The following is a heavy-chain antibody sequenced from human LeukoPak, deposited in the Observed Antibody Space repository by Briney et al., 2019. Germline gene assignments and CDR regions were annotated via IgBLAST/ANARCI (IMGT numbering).Heavy chain of an antibody. J-gene: IGHJ5*02. CDR3: ARGGVGATTRWFDP. Sequence: RGSLRLSCAASGFTFSSYSMNWVRQAPGKGLEWVSSISSSSSYIYYADSVKGRFTISRDNAKNSLYLQMNRLRAEDTAVYYCARGGVGATTRWFDPWGQGTLVTVSS. V-gene: IGHV3-21*01. D-gene: IGHD1-26*01. CDR1: GFTFSSYS. CDR2: ISSSSSYI.